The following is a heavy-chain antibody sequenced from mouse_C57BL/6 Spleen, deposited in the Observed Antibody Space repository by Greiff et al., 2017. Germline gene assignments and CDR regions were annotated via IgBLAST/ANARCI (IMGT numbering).Heavy chain of an antibody. CDR1: GYTFTSYW. V-gene: IGHV1-61*01. J-gene: IGHJ3*01. CDR3: ARGGYYSNPFAY. D-gene: IGHD2-5*01. CDR2: IYPSDSET. Sequence: QVQLQQPGAELVRPGSSVKLSCKASGYTFTSYWMDWVKQRPGQGLEWIGNIYPSDSETHYNQKFKDKATLTVDKSSSTAYMQLSSLTSEDSAVYCCARGGYYSNPFAYWGQGTLVTVSA.